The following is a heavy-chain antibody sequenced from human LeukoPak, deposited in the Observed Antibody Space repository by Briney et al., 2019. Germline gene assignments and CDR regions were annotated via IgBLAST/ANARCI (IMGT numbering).Heavy chain of an antibody. CDR1: GYTFTSYY. D-gene: IGHD2-2*01. CDR3: ARDWESIVVVPAVPTNWFDP. Sequence: ASVKVSCKASGYTFTSYYMHWVRQAPGQGLEWMGIINPSGGSTSYAQKFQGRVTMTRDTSTSTVYMELSSLRSEDTAVYYCARDWESIVVVPAVPTNWFDPWGQGTLVTVSP. V-gene: IGHV1-46*01. CDR2: INPSGGST. J-gene: IGHJ5*02.